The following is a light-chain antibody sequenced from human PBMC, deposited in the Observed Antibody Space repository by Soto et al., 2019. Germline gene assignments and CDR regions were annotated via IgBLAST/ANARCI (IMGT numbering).Light chain of an antibody. CDR3: GSYTSTYVRI. J-gene: IGLJ1*01. Sequence: QSALAQPASVSGSPGQSITISCTGTSSDVGRYNYVSWYQQYPGRAPKLIIYEVTNRPSGVSDRFSGSKSGNVASLTIPGLQAADEADYYCGSYTSTYVRIFGTGTKVTVL. CDR1: SSDVGRYNY. CDR2: EVT. V-gene: IGLV2-14*01.